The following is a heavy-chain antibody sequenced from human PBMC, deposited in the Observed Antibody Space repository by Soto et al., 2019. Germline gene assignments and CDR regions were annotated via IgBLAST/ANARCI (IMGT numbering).Heavy chain of an antibody. V-gene: IGHV3-23*01. CDR1: GFTFSSYA. CDR2: ISGSGGST. D-gene: IGHD3-3*01. CDR3: AKSSYDFWSGYYRPTDYYYMDV. Sequence: GGSLRLSCAASGFTFSSYAMSWVRQAPGKGLEWVSAISGSGGSTYYADSVKGRFTISRDNSKNRLYLQMNSLRAEDTAVYYCAKSSYDFWSGYYRPTDYYYMDVWGKGTTVTVSS. J-gene: IGHJ6*03.